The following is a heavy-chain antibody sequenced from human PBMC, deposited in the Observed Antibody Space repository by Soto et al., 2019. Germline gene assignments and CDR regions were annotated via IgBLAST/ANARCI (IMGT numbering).Heavy chain of an antibody. J-gene: IGHJ5*02. V-gene: IGHV3-74*01. CDR3: AREFCSGGDCYTYYFDP. CDR2: INTDGSNT. D-gene: IGHD2-21*02. Sequence: GGSLRLSCAASGLTFNRYWMHWVRHAPGKGLVWVSHINTDGSNTNYADSVKGRFTISRDNAKSTLFLQMNSLRDEDTAVYYCAREFCSGGDCYTYYFDPWGQGIPVTVSS. CDR1: GLTFNRYW.